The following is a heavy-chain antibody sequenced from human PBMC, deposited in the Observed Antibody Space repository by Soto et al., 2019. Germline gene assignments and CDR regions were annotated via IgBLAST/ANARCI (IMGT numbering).Heavy chain of an antibody. CDR1: GFTFSSYG. Sequence: QVQLVESVGGVVQPERSLRLSCAASGFTFSSYGMHWVRQAPGKGLEWVAVIWYDGSNKYYADSVKGRFTISRDNSKNTLYLQMHSLRAEDTAVYYCAREPPYPSYCSSTSCYGDYFDYWGQGTLVTVSS. CDR2: IWYDGSNK. J-gene: IGHJ4*02. CDR3: AREPPYPSYCSSTSCYGDYFDY. V-gene: IGHV3-33*01. D-gene: IGHD2-2*01.